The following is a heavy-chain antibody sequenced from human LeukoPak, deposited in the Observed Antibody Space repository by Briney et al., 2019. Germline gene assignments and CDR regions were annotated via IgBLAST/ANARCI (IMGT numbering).Heavy chain of an antibody. D-gene: IGHD2-2*01. CDR3: ARIQSSASPFDY. CDR2: IYSSGSTNCGST. J-gene: IGHJ4*02. CDR1: GGSITNYY. Sequence: SETLSLTCIVSGGSITNYYWTWIRQPAGKGLEWIGHIYSSGSTNCGSTNCNPSLKSRVTMSVDTSKNQFSLRLSSVTAADTAVYYCARIQSSASPFDYWGQGTLVTVSS. V-gene: IGHV4-4*07.